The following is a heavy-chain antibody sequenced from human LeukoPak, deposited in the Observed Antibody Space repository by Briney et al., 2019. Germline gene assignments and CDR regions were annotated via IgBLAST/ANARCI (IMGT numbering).Heavy chain of an antibody. D-gene: IGHD2-15*01. J-gene: IGHJ3*02. CDR2: ISYDGSNK. CDR1: GFTFSSYA. CDR3: AREGSPDAFDI. V-gene: IGHV3-30-3*01. Sequence: LAGGSLRLSCAASGFTFSSYAMHWVRQAPGKGLEWVAVISYDGSNKYYADSVKGRFTISRDNSKNTLYLQMNSLRAEDTAVYYCAREGSPDAFDIWGQGTTVTVSS.